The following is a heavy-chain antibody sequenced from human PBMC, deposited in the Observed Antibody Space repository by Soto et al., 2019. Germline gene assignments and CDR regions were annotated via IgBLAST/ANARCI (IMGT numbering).Heavy chain of an antibody. J-gene: IGHJ6*02. V-gene: IGHV1-69*13. CDR2: IIPIFGTA. CDR1: GGTFSSYA. CDR3: ARGGGIAAAEYHYGMDV. Sequence: SVKVSCKASGGTFSSYAISWVRQAPGQGLEWMGGIIPIFGTANYARKFQGRVTITADESTSTAYMELSSLRSEDTAVYYCARGGGIAAAEYHYGMDVWGQGTTVTVSS. D-gene: IGHD6-13*01.